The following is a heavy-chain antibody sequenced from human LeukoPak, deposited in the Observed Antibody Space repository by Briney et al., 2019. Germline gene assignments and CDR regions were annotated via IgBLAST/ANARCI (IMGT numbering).Heavy chain of an antibody. D-gene: IGHD5-12*01. Sequence: SETLSLTCVVSGGSISSSYWWSWVRQPPGKGLEWIGHIYTSGSTNYNPSLKSRVTMSVDTSKNQFSLKLTSVTAADTAVYYCARVGLRQTAWFDPWGQGTLVTVSS. J-gene: IGHJ5*02. V-gene: IGHV4-4*02. CDR1: GGSISSSYW. CDR2: IYTSGST. CDR3: ARVGLRQTAWFDP.